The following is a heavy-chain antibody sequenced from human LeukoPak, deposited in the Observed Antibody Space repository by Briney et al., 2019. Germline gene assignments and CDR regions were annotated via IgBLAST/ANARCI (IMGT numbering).Heavy chain of an antibody. CDR3: ARSGAYYYDSSGYAFDY. D-gene: IGHD3-22*01. CDR2: IIPILGIA. CDR1: GGTFSSYA. Sequence: SVKVSCKASGGTFSSYAISWVRRAPGQGLEWMGRIIPILGIANYAQKFQGRVTITADKSTSTAYMELSSLRSEDTAVYYCARSGAYYYDSSGYAFDYWGQGTLVTVSS. J-gene: IGHJ4*02. V-gene: IGHV1-69*04.